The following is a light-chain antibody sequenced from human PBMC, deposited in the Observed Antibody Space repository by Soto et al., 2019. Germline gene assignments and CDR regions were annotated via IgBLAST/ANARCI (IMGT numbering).Light chain of an antibody. CDR1: QSVSSN. CDR2: GAS. Sequence: EIVLTQSPATLSLSPGERATLSCRASQSVSSNLAWYQQKPGQAPRLLIYGASTRATGIPARFSGRRSGTEFILTISSLQPEDSATYFCQQSYSMPTWTFGQGTKV. V-gene: IGKV3-11*01. J-gene: IGKJ1*01. CDR3: QQSYSMPTWT.